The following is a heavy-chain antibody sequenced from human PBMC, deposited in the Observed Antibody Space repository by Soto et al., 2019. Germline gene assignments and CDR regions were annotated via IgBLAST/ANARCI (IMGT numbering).Heavy chain of an antibody. V-gene: IGHV4-59*01. CDR1: GGSISSYY. J-gene: IGHJ4*02. CDR3: ARTKYYYDSSGYYSFDY. D-gene: IGHD3-22*01. Sequence: LSLTCTVSGGSISSYYWSWIRQPPGKGLEWIGYIYYSGSTNYNPSLKSRVTISVDTSKNQFSLKLSSVTAADTAVYYCARTKYYYDSSGYYSFDYWGQGTLVTVSS. CDR2: IYYSGST.